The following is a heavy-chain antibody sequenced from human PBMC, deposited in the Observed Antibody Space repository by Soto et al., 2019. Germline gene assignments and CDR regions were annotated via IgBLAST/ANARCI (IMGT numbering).Heavy chain of an antibody. CDR1: GYSFTSYW. CDR3: ARGLPRGYYDSSGYSTGSAFDI. V-gene: IGHV5-51*01. D-gene: IGHD3-22*01. CDR2: IYPGDSDT. J-gene: IGHJ3*02. Sequence: GESLKISCKGSGYSFTSYWIGWVRQMPGKGLEWMGIIYPGDSDTRYSPSFQGQFTISADKSISTACLQWSSLKASDTAMYYCARGLPRGYYDSSGYSTGSAFDIWGQGTMVTVSS.